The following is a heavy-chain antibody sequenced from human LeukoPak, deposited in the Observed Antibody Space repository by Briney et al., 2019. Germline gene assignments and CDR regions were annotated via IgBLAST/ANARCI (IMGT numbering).Heavy chain of an antibody. CDR1: GVSISSYY. Sequence: SETLSLTGTVSGVSISSYYWSWMRQPAGKELEGIGRIYTSGSTNYNPSLKSRVTMSVDTSKNQFSLKLSSVTAADTAVYYCACLAVAGMGGVVDYWGQGTLVTVSS. CDR2: IYTSGST. V-gene: IGHV4-4*07. CDR3: ACLAVAGMGGVVDY. J-gene: IGHJ4*02. D-gene: IGHD6-19*01.